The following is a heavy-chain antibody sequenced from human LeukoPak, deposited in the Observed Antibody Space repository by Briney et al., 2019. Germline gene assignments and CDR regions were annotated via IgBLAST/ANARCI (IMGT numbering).Heavy chain of an antibody. CDR2: IYPGDSDT. Sequence: GESLKISCKGSGYSFTSYWIGWVRQMPGKGLEWMGIIYPGDSDTRYSPSFQGQVTISADKSISTAYLQWSSLKASDTAMYHCARYFGYCSSTSCYAYFDYWGQGTLVTVSS. CDR3: ARYFGYCSSTSCYAYFDY. J-gene: IGHJ4*02. V-gene: IGHV5-51*01. CDR1: GYSFTSYW. D-gene: IGHD2-2*01.